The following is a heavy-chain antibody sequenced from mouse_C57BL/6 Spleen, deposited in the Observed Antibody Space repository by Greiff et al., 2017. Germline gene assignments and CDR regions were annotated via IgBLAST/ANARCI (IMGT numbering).Heavy chain of an antibody. Sequence: VQLKESGAELVRPGASVTLSCKASGYTFTDYEMHWVKQTPVHGLEWIGAIDPETGGTAYNQKFKGKAILTADKSSSTAYMELRSLTSEDSAVYYCTREGNSFAYWGQGTLVTVSA. CDR2: IDPETGGT. V-gene: IGHV1-15*01. J-gene: IGHJ3*01. CDR1: GYTFTDYE. CDR3: TREGNSFAY.